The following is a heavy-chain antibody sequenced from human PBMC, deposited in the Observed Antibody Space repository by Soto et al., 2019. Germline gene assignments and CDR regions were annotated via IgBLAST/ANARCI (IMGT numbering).Heavy chain of an antibody. CDR3: ARVPVAASNYYYYYGMDV. CDR1: GFTFSSYD. J-gene: IGHJ6*02. CDR2: IGTAGDT. D-gene: IGHD6-19*01. V-gene: IGHV3-13*01. Sequence: GSLRLSCAASGFTFSSYDMHWVRQATGKGLEWVSAIGTAGDTYYPGSVKGRFTISRENAKNSLYLQMNSLRAEDTAVYYCARVPVAASNYYYYYGMDVWGQGTTVTVSS.